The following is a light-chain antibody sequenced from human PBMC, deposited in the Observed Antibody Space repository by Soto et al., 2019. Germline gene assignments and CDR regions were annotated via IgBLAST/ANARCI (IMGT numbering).Light chain of an antibody. CDR1: SSDVGGYIY. Sequence: QSALTQPASVSGSPGQSITISCTGTSSDVGGYIYVSWYRQHPCKAPKLIIYEVSNRPSGVSHRFSGSTAGNTASLTISVLQAEYEADDCGSSYRSMSTLVFGTGTKLTVL. CDR2: EVS. V-gene: IGLV2-14*01. J-gene: IGLJ1*01. CDR3: SSYRSMSTLV.